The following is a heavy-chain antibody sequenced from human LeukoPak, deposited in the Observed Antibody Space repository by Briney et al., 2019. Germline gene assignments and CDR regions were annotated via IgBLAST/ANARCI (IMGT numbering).Heavy chain of an antibody. V-gene: IGHV5-51*01. CDR2: IYAGNSDA. CDR1: GYPFTTSG. CDR3: PDGRVY. Sequence: GESLKISCQGVGYPFTTSGIGLVRQLPGKGLEWTAIIYAGNSDAKYSPSFQGQVSISTDRSISTPSLHWSSLKASDTDIINHPDGRVYWGQGTLVTVSS. J-gene: IGHJ4*02. D-gene: IGHD5-24*01.